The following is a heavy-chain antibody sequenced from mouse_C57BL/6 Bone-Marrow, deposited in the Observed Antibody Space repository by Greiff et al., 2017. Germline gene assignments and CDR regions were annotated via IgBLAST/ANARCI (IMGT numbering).Heavy chain of an antibody. D-gene: IGHD1-1*01. J-gene: IGHJ2*01. CDR1: GFTFSDYY. CDR2: INYDGSST. V-gene: IGHV5-16*01. CDR3: ARVHYGSLDLFDY. Sequence: EVMLVESEGGLVQPGSSMKLSCTASGFTFSDYYMAWVRQVPEKGLEWVANINYDGSSTYYLDSLTSRFIISIDNAKNILYLQMSSLKSEDTATYYCARVHYGSLDLFDYWGQGTTLTVSS.